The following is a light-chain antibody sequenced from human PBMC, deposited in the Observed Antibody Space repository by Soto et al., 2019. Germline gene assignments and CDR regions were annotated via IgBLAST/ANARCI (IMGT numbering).Light chain of an antibody. J-gene: IGKJ1*01. Sequence: DIQMTQSPSTLSASVGDRVTITCRASQSISTWLAWYQQKPGKAPKFLIYDASTLESGVPSRFSGSGSGTEFTLTISSLQPDDFATYYCQHYNSFSTFGQGTKVDIK. CDR1: QSISTW. CDR3: QHYNSFST. V-gene: IGKV1-5*01. CDR2: DAS.